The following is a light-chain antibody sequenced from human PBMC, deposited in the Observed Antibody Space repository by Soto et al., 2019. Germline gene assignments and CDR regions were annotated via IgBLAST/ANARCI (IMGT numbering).Light chain of an antibody. CDR3: PSYDSSLSVRS. CDR2: GNS. V-gene: IGLV1-40*01. Sequence: QSVLTQPPSVSGAPGQRVTISCTGSSSNIGAGYDVHWYQQLPGTAPKLLIYGNSNRPSGVPDRFSGSKSGTSASLAITGLQAEDEADHYCPSYDSSLSVRSFGTGTKVTVL. J-gene: IGLJ1*01. CDR1: SSNIGAGYD.